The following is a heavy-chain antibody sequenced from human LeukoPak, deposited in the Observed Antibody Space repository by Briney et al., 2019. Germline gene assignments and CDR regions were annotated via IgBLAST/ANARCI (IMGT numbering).Heavy chain of an antibody. CDR3: AREVLLWFGELSGAFDY. V-gene: IGHV1-69*05. J-gene: IGHJ4*02. D-gene: IGHD3-10*01. CDR1: GGTFSSYA. Sequence: SVKVSCKASGGTFSSYAISWVRQAPGQGLELMGGIIPIFGTANYAQKFQGRVTITTDESTSTAYMELSSLRSEDTAVYYCAREVLLWFGELSGAFDYWGQGTLVTVSS. CDR2: IIPIFGTA.